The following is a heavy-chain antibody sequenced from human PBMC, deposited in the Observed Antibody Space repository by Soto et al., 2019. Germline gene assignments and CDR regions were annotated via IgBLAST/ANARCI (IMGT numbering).Heavy chain of an antibody. V-gene: IGHV3-7*03. CDR1: GFTFSDYW. D-gene: IGHD2-2*01. Sequence: LRLSCAASGFTFSDYWMSWVRQAPGKGPEWVANIKFDGSEKQYVDSVKGRFSISRDNSRNSLFLQMNSLRAGDTAVYYCVKDGGYCSSTTCYSPRNHYFDSWGQGTLVTVSS. J-gene: IGHJ4*02. CDR3: VKDGGYCSSTTCYSPRNHYFDS. CDR2: IKFDGSEK.